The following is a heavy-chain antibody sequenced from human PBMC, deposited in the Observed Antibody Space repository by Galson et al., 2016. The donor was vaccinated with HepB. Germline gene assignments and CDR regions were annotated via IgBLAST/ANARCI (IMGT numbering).Heavy chain of an antibody. J-gene: IGHJ1*01. V-gene: IGHV5-51*01. CDR3: AREEFFQF. CDR1: GYSFTIYW. Sequence: QSGAEVKRPGESLKISCRCSGYSFTIYWIAWVRQMPGKGLEWMGVIYPGDSTARYGPSFQGQVTMSVDKSINTAYLELTILKASDTAMYFCAREEFFQFWGQGTRVTVSS. D-gene: IGHD3-10*01. CDR2: IYPGDSTA.